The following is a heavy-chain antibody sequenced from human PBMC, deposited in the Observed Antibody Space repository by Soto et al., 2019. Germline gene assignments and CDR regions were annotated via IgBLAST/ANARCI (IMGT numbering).Heavy chain of an antibody. CDR3: AGHSSASRAFDI. CDR1: GYTLTELS. D-gene: IGHD6-25*01. CDR2: FDPEDGET. V-gene: IGHV1-24*01. J-gene: IGHJ3*02. Sequence: ASVKVSCKVSGYTLTELSMHWARQAPGKGLEWMGGFDPEDGETIYAQKFQGRVTMTEDTSTDTAYMELSSLRSEDTAVYYCAGHSSASRAFDIWGQGTIVTVSS.